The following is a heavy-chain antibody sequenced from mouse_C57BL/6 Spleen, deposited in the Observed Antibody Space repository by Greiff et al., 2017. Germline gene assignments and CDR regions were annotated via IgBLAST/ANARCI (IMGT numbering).Heavy chain of an antibody. CDR1: GYTFTSYT. J-gene: IGHJ4*01. V-gene: IGHV1-4*01. D-gene: IGHD2-12*01. CDR2: INPSSGYT. CDR3: ATYSLYAMDY. Sequence: ESGAELARPGASVKMSCKASGYTFTSYTMHWVKQRPGQGLEWIGYINPSSGYTKYNQKFKDKATLTADKSSSTAYMQLSSLTSEDSAVYYCATYSLYAMDYWGQGTSVTVSS.